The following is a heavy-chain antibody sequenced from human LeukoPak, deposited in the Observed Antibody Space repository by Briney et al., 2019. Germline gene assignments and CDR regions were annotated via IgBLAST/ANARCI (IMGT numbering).Heavy chain of an antibody. Sequence: SETLSLTCTVSGGSISSGGYYWSWIRQHPGKGLEWIGYIYYSGSTYYNPSLKSRVTISVDTSKNQFSLKLSSVTAADTAVYYCAIDVSRRDGYRYFDYWGQGTLVTVSS. CDR2: IYYSGST. CDR3: AIDVSRRDGYRYFDY. D-gene: IGHD5-24*01. J-gene: IGHJ4*02. V-gene: IGHV4-31*03. CDR1: GGSISSGGYY.